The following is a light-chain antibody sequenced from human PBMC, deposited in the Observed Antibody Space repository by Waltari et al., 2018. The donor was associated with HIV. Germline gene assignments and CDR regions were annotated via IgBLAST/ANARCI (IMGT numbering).Light chain of an antibody. Sequence: QSALTQPAFVSGSRGESITISCTGTGSDVGGYIYVSWYQQKPGKAPHLLIYAVSNRPSGVSNRFSGSKSGNTASLTVSGLQTEDEADYYCSSYTNRVTWVFGGGTRLTVL. CDR2: AVS. J-gene: IGLJ3*02. V-gene: IGLV2-14*01. CDR1: GSDVGGYIY. CDR3: SSYTNRVTWV.